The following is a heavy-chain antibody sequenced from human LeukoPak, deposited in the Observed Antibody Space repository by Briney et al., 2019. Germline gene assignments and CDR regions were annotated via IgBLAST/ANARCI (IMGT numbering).Heavy chain of an antibody. CDR2: ISWNSGSI. V-gene: IGHV3-9*01. D-gene: IGHD1-26*01. CDR1: GFTFDDYA. CDR3: AKSPLGAPYYHYYYMDV. J-gene: IGHJ6*03. Sequence: GGSLRLSCAASGFTFDDYAMHWVRQAPGKGLEWVSGISWNSGSICYADSVKGRFTISRDNAKNSLYLQMNSLRAEDTALYYCAKSPLGAPYYHYYYMDVWGKGTTVTVSS.